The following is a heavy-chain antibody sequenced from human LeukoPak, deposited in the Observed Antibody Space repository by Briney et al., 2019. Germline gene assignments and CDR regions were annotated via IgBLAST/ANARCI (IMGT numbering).Heavy chain of an antibody. CDR1: GFTFSSYS. V-gene: IGHV3-21*06. D-gene: IGHD3-16*01. J-gene: IGHJ4*02. Sequence: GGSLRLSCAASGFTFSSYSMNWVRQAPGKGPEWVASISSSSSTYIYYEDSVKGRFTISRDNAKNSLFLQMNSLRVEDTAVYYCARAYQMLFPFFDYWGQGILVTVSS. CDR3: ARAYQMLFPFFDY. CDR2: ISSSSSTYI.